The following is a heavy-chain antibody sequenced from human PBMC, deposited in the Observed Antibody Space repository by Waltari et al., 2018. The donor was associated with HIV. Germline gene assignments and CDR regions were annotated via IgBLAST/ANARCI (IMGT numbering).Heavy chain of an antibody. J-gene: IGHJ4*02. D-gene: IGHD3-10*01. CDR2: INWNGGST. Sequence: EVQLVESGGGVVRPGGSLRLPCVASGSNFHDYGMSWDRQAPGKGLEWVSGINWNGGSTGYADSGKGRFSISRDNAKNSLYLQMNSLRAEDTALYYCARDYGSGSYYNYWGQGTLVTVSS. CDR3: ARDYGSGSYYNY. V-gene: IGHV3-20*04. CDR1: GSNFHDYG.